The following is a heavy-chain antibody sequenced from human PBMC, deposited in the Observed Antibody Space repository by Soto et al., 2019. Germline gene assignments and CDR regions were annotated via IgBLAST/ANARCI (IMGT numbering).Heavy chain of an antibody. CDR1: RFSFSDDS. D-gene: IGHD3-3*01. V-gene: IGHV3-30-3*01. Sequence: LXLSCAASRFSFSDDSMHWVRQAPCQGLEWVAVITYDGSNKYYADSVRGRFTISRDNSKSTLYLQMDSLIIDDTAVYYCARDVGTQLDFWSTSGMDVWGQGTTVTVSS. J-gene: IGHJ6*02. CDR3: ARDVGTQLDFWSTSGMDV. CDR2: ITYDGSNK.